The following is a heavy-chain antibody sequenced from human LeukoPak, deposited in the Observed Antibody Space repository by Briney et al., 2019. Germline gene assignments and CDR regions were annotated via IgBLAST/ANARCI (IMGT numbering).Heavy chain of an antibody. J-gene: IGHJ4*02. V-gene: IGHV3-48*01. CDR2: ISSNGSTI. CDR3: ARGPKTSFDY. CDR1: ALTFSDYS. Sequence: PGGSLRLSCAASALTFSDYSMNWVRQASGKGLEWISYISSNGSTIYYAASVRGRFTISRDSAKNSLYLQMNGLRAEDTAIYYCARGPKTSFDYWGQGTLVTVSS.